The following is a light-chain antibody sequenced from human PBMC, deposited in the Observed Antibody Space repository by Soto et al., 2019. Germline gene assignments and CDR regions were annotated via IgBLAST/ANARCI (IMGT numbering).Light chain of an antibody. Sequence: EVRMTPSPATLAVAPGESAPLSSRAGQNIHPNLAWYQQTPGQAPRLLFYGASTGATGLPARFSGSGSGTEFTLTINSLQAEDWAVYYCQQYYNWPRTSAQGTRLAI. CDR1: QNIHPN. CDR3: QQYYNWPRT. CDR2: GAS. J-gene: IGKJ5*01. V-gene: IGKV3-15*01.